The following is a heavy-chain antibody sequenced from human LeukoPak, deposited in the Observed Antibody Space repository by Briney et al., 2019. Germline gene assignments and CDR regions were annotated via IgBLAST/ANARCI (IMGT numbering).Heavy chain of an antibody. CDR1: GYTFTGYY. CDR3: ARSADSGSYDFFDY. CDR2: INPNSGGT. Sequence: ASVKVSCKASGYTFTGYYMHWVRQAPGQGLECMGWINPNSGGTNYAQKFQGRVTMTRDTSISTAYMELSRLRSDDTAVYYCARSADSGSYDFFDYWGQGTLVTVSS. J-gene: IGHJ4*02. D-gene: IGHD1-26*01. V-gene: IGHV1-2*02.